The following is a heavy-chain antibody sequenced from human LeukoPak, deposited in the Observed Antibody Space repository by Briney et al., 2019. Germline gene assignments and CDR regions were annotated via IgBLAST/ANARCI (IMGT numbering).Heavy chain of an antibody. CDR2: MNPITGST. CDR1: GFIFTGYD. V-gene: IGHV1-8*01. CDR3: ATDGWAAAGITKFYYYGMDV. Sequence: ASVKVSCRASGFIFTGYDINWVRQAAGQGLEWMGWMNPITGSTGYARQFQGRVTMTEDTSTDTAYMELSSLRSEDTAVYYCATDGWAAAGITKFYYYGMDVWGQGTTVTVSS. D-gene: IGHD6-13*01. J-gene: IGHJ6*02.